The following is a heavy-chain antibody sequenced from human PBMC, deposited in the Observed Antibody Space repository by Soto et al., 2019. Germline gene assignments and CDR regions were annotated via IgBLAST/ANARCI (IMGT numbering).Heavy chain of an antibody. CDR1: GFTFSSYG. Sequence: GGSLRLSCAASGFTFSSYGMHWVRQAPGKGLEWVAVISYDGSNKYYADSVKGRFTISRDNSKNTLYLQMNSLRAEDTAVYYCAKDIRLEVDSSGYYGARDYYGMDVWGQGTTVTVSS. CDR2: ISYDGSNK. CDR3: AKDIRLEVDSSGYYGARDYYGMDV. J-gene: IGHJ6*02. V-gene: IGHV3-30*18. D-gene: IGHD3-22*01.